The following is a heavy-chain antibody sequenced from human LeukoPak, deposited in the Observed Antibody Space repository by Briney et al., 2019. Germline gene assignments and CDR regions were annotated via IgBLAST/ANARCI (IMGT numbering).Heavy chain of an antibody. CDR1: GYNFATYW. CDR2: IHMGDSDT. J-gene: IGHJ4*02. D-gene: IGHD2-2*01. Sequence: GESLKISCQGSGYNFATYWIGWVRQMPGKGLEWMGIIHMGDSDTRYSPSFQGQVTISADKSISTVYLQWSSLKASDTAMYYCARHSPTLGYRSTTSCRTPLDYWGQGTLVTVSS. V-gene: IGHV5-51*01. CDR3: ARHSPTLGYRSTTSCRTPLDY.